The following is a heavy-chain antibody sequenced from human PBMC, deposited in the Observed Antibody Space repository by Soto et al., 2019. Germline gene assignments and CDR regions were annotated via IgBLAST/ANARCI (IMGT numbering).Heavy chain of an antibody. J-gene: IGHJ4*02. CDR2: IKDDGSEI. D-gene: IGHD5-12*01. CDR3: ARDIGFDCVN. CDR1: GFNVMSYW. Sequence: GGSLRLSCAVSGFNVMSYWMSWVRQAPGKGLEWVASIKDDGSEIYYLQSVRGRFTISRDSAGNALHLAMNYMSAEDTGVYFCARDIGFDCVNWGQGTLVTVSS. V-gene: IGHV3-7*01.